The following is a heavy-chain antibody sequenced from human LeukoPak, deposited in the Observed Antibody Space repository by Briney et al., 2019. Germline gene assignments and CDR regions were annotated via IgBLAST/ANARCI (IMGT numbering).Heavy chain of an antibody. D-gene: IGHD3-16*02. CDR1: GYTFTGYY. CDR2: INPNSGGT. Sequence: ASVKVSCKASGYTFTGYYMHWVRQAPGQGLEWMGWINPNSGGTNYAQKFQGRVTMTRDTSISTAYMELTRLRSDDTAVYYCATALIMITFGGVIVSPGDNAFDIWGQGTMVTVSS. V-gene: IGHV1-2*02. J-gene: IGHJ3*02. CDR3: ATALIMITFGGVIVSPGDNAFDI.